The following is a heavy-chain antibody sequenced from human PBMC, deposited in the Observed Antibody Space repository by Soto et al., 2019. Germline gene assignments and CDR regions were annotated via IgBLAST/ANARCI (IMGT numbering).Heavy chain of an antibody. Sequence: QVQLVESGGGIVQPGNSLRLSCAASGFTFSNYGMQWFRQAPDKGLEWVAVVSWDGEAEYCADSVKGRFTISRDNSGDTLSLQMNSLRPEDTAVYYCVKEATVKAAHHFDSWGQGTLVTVST. V-gene: IGHV3-30*18. CDR2: VSWDGEAE. J-gene: IGHJ4*02. CDR1: GFTFSNYG. CDR3: VKEATVKAAHHFDS. D-gene: IGHD4-4*01.